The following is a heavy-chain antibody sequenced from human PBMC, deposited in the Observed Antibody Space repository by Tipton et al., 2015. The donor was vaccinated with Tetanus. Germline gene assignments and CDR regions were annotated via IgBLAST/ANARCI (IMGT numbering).Heavy chain of an antibody. CDR2: IDYNGST. Sequence: TLSLTCTVSGGSISSSYYYWGWIRQPPGKGLEWIGYIDYNGSTKYNPSLRSRVTLSLDTSKNQISMRLTSVTAADTAVYYCAREDYFDISAFDIWGQGTMVTVSS. CDR3: AREDYFDISAFDI. V-gene: IGHV4-61*01. D-gene: IGHD2/OR15-2a*01. CDR1: GGSISSSYYY. J-gene: IGHJ3*02.